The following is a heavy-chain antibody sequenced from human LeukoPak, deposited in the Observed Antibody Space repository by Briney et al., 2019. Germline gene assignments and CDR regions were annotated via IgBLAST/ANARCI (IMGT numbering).Heavy chain of an antibody. CDR3: AREGPPSEEGSFDY. CDR1: GGSISSSNW. V-gene: IGHV4-4*02. J-gene: IGHJ4*02. CDR2: IYHSGST. Sequence: SETLSLTCDVSGGSISSSNWWSWVRQPPGKGLEWIGEIYHSGSTNYNPSLKSRVIISVDKSKNQFSLKLSSVTAADTAVYYCAREGPPSEEGSFDYWGQGTLVTVSS.